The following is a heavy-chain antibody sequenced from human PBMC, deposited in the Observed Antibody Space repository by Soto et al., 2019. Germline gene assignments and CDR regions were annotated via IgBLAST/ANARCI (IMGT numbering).Heavy chain of an antibody. CDR2: INPNSGGT. J-gene: IGHJ4*02. CDR1: GYTFTSYD. V-gene: IGHV1-2*04. D-gene: IGHD3-22*01. Sequence: GASVKVSCKASGYTFTSYDINWVRQATGQGLEWMGWINPNSGGTNYAQKFQGWVTMTRDTSISTAYMELSRLRSDDTAVYYCARVLYDSSGYYAPSPPVFDYWGQGTLVTVSS. CDR3: ARVLYDSSGYYAPSPPVFDY.